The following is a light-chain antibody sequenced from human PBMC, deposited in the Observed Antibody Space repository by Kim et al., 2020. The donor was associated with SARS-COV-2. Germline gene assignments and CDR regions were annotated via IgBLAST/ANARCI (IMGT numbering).Light chain of an antibody. CDR2: DAS. V-gene: IGKV3-11*01. Sequence: CVCRGEKAIFPGSASQSVACNLVGHQQKPGQAPWLLTYDASSNATGIPPRFSGSGYGTDFTLTISGLEAEDFAVYYCQQRSHWRRTCGQGTKLEIK. CDR3: QQRSHWRRT. J-gene: IGKJ2*01. CDR1: QSVACN.